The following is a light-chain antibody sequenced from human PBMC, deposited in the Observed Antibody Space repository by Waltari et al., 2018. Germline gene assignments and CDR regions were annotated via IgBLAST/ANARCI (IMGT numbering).Light chain of an antibody. V-gene: IGKV3-11*01. Sequence: IILTQSPATLSLSPGDRATLSCRASQSVGTYLAWFQQKPGQAPRLLIYGASSRATGIPDRFSGSGSGTELTLTISSLEPEDFAVYFCHKYNTSPLTFGGGTKVEIK. CDR2: GAS. J-gene: IGKJ4*01. CDR1: QSVGTY. CDR3: HKYNTSPLT.